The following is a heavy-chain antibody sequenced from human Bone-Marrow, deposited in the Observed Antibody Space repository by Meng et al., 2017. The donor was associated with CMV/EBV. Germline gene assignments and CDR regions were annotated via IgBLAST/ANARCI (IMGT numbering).Heavy chain of an antibody. D-gene: IGHD2-21*01. V-gene: IGHV3-30*02. J-gene: IGHJ4*02. CDR1: GFTFSSYG. CDR2: IRYDGSNK. CDR3: ARRLVIDY. Sequence: GESLKISCAASGFTFSSYGMHWVRQAPGKGLEWVAFIRYDGSNKYYADSVKGRFTISRDNSKNTLYLQMNSLRAEDTAVYYCARRLVIDYWGQGTLVTVSS.